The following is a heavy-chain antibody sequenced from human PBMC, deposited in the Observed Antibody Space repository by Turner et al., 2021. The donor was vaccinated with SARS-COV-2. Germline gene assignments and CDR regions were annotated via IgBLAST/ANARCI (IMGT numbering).Heavy chain of an antibody. CDR3: ARSTYCSSTRCYDAFDI. J-gene: IGHJ3*02. CDR2: IKQDGSEK. V-gene: IGHV3-7*01. CDR1: GFTFSSYC. D-gene: IGHD2-2*01. Sequence: EVQLVESGGGLVQPGGSLRLSCAASGFTFSSYCMSWVRQAPGKGLEWVANIKQDGSEKYYVDSVKGRFTISRDNAKNSLYLQMNSLRAEDTAVYYCARSTYCSSTRCYDAFDIWGQGTMVTVSS.